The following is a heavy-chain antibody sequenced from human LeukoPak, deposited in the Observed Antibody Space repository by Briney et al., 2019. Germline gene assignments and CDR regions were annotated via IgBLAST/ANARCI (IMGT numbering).Heavy chain of an antibody. V-gene: IGHV3-7*01. CDR2: INPDGSGK. D-gene: IGHD3-16*01. CDR3: ASWGGGGNS. J-gene: IGHJ4*02. Sequence: GGSLRLSCEASGFTLSTYWMNWVRQVPGKGLDWVANINPDGSGKRYVDSVKGRFTIARDNADNSLSLQMNSLRAGDTAVYYCASWGGGGNSWGQGTLVTVSS. CDR1: GFTLSTYW.